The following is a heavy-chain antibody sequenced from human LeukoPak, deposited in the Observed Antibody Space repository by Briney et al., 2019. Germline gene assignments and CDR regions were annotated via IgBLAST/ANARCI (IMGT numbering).Heavy chain of an antibody. Sequence: GGSLRLSCAASGFAFSSNWMHWVRQTPGRGLVWVSRINSGGSGTSYAASVEGRFTISRDNAKNTLYLQMNSLRVEDTAVYYCATSLGPLTEYWGQGTLVTVSS. V-gene: IGHV3-74*01. CDR2: INSGGSGT. J-gene: IGHJ4*02. CDR1: GFAFSSNW. D-gene: IGHD7-27*01. CDR3: ATSLGPLTEY.